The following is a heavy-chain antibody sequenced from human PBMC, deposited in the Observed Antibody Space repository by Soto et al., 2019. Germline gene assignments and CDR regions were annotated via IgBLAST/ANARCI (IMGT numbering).Heavy chain of an antibody. J-gene: IGHJ6*02. D-gene: IGHD3-16*01. Sequence: SETLSLTCTVSGGSISSSSYYWGWIRQPPGKGLEWIGSIYYSGSTYYNPSLKSRVTISVDTSKNQFSLKLSSVTAADTAVYNCGRILVGGGPGDYYGRAVGGQGPRVPAS. CDR3: GRILVGGGPGDYYGRAV. V-gene: IGHV4-39*01. CDR1: GGSISSSSYY. CDR2: IYYSGST.